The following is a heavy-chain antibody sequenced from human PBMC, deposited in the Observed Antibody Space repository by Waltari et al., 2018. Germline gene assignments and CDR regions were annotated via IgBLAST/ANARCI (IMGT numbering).Heavy chain of an antibody. D-gene: IGHD3-22*01. CDR2: IYYSGTT. CDR1: GGSISSYY. Sequence: QVQLQESGPGLVKPSETLSLTCTVSGGSISSYYWSWIRQPPGKGLEWIGYIYYSGTTNYNPSLKSRVTISVDTSKNQFSLKLSSVTAADTAVYYCARQTYYYDSSGYYFGYWGQGTLVTVSS. J-gene: IGHJ4*02. CDR3: ARQTYYYDSSGYYFGY. V-gene: IGHV4-59*01.